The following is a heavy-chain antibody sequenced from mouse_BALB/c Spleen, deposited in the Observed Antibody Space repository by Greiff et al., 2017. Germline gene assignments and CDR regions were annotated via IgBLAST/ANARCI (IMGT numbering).Heavy chain of an antibody. D-gene: IGHD1-1*01. V-gene: IGHV3-2*02. J-gene: IGHJ3*01. Sequence: EVKLLESGPGLVKPSQSLSLTCTVTGYSITSDYAWNWIRQFPGNKLEWMGYISYSGSTSYNPSLKSRISITRDTSKNQFFLQLNSVTTEDTATYYCARGHYGSSSWFAYWGQGTLVTVSA. CDR3: ARGHYGSSSWFAY. CDR2: ISYSGST. CDR1: GYSITSDYA.